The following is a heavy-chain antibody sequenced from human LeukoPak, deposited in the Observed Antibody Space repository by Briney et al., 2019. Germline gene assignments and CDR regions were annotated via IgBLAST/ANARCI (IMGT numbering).Heavy chain of an antibody. J-gene: IGHJ6*02. CDR3: ARGLRITMVRGVMDYGMDV. CDR1: GGSFSGYY. Sequence: SETLSLTCAVYGGSFSGYYWSWIRQPPGKGLEWIGEINHSGSTNYNPSLKSRVTISVDTSKNQFSLKLSSVTAADTAAYYCARGLRITMVRGVMDYGMDVWGQGTTVTVSS. V-gene: IGHV4-34*01. CDR2: INHSGST. D-gene: IGHD3-10*01.